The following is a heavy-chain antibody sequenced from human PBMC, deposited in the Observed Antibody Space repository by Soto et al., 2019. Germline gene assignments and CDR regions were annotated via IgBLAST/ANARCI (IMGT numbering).Heavy chain of an antibody. D-gene: IGHD6-19*01. V-gene: IGHV3-30*03. CDR2: ISSDGSNK. J-gene: IGHJ4*02. CDR3: ARALYSSGWQPSDY. Sequence: QVQLVESGGGVVRPGRSLRLSCVASGFTFSGYGMHWVRQVPGKGLEWVAIISSDGSNKYYAESVKGRFTISRDNSKNTLGLQMISLRPEDTAVYYCARALYSSGWQPSDYWGQGTLVTVSS. CDR1: GFTFSGYG.